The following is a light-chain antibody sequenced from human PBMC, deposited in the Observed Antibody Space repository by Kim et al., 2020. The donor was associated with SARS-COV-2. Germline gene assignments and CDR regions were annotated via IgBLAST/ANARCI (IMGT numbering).Light chain of an antibody. Sequence: GQKITISRAGSTSNVGSNFVSWYQHPPGTAPKLLIHDTSQRPSGIPDRFSGSKSGTSATLDITGLQTGDEADYYCLTWDSSLRAGVFGGGTKVTVL. V-gene: IGLV1-51*01. J-gene: IGLJ2*01. CDR2: DTS. CDR3: LTWDSSLRAGV. CDR1: TSNVGSNF.